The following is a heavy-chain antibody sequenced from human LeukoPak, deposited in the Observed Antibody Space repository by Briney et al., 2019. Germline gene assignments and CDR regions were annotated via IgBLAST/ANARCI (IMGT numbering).Heavy chain of an antibody. V-gene: IGHV3-48*03. J-gene: IGHJ6*04. D-gene: IGHD3-10*02. CDR3: VELGITMIGGV. Sequence: GGSLRLSCAASGFTFSSYEMNWVRQAPGKGLEWVSYISSSGSTIYYADSVKGRFTISRDNAKNSLYLHMNSLRAEDTAVYYCVELGITMIGGVWGKGTTVTISS. CDR2: ISSSGSTI. CDR1: GFTFSSYE.